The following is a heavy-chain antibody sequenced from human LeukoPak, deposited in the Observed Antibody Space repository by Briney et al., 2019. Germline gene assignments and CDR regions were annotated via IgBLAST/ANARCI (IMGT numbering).Heavy chain of an antibody. CDR2: IQYDGSNK. J-gene: IGHJ4*02. CDR3: AKEVLNRPTEGY. Sequence: SRRCLRLSCAASGFTFSSFGMHWVRQAPGKGLEWVSFIQYDGSNKYYADSVKGRFTISRDDSKNTLYLQMNSLRGDDTAVYYCAKEVLNRPTEGYWGQGTLVTVSS. V-gene: IGHV3-30*18. CDR1: GFTFSSFG. D-gene: IGHD2/OR15-2a*01.